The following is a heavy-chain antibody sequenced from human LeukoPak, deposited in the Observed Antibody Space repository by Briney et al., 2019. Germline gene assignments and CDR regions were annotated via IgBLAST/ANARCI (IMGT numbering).Heavy chain of an antibody. V-gene: IGHV4-59*12. D-gene: IGHD3-22*01. CDR2: IYYSGTT. CDR1: GGSISDYY. J-gene: IGHJ4*02. Sequence: SETLSLTCTVSGGSISDYYWSWIRQPPGKGLEWIGYIYYSGTTNYDPSLKSRVTISVDTSQNQFSLELSSVTAADTAVYYCARALNDSGYFDYWGQGTLVTVSS. CDR3: ARALNDSGYFDY.